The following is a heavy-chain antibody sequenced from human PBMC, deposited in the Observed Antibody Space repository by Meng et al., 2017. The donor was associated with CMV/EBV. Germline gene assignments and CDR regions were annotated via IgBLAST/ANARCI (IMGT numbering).Heavy chain of an antibody. CDR1: TFARHA. CDR3: AKDLLPGESGADWP. CDR2: IRGTGDTNPHRT. V-gene: IGHV3-23*01. Sequence: TFARHAMTGVRQAPGKGLEWVSGIRGTGDTNPHRTNYADSVKGRFTISRDDSKNTLYLQMNSLSAEDTAIYYCAKDLLPGESGADWPWGQGTLVTVSS. J-gene: IGHJ5*02. D-gene: IGHD2-21*01.